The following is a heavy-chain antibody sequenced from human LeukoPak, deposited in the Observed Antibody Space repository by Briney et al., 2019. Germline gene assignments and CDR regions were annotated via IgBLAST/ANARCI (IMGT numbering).Heavy chain of an antibody. Sequence: SETLSLTCTVSDGSITNYDWSWVRQPPGKGLEFIGHVHYSGTTNYNPSLKRRVTISVDTSKNQFSLKLSSVTAADTAVYYCARLRASYYGSGSYESYYYYGMDVWGQGTTVTVSS. CDR1: DGSITNYD. D-gene: IGHD3-10*01. CDR2: VHYSGTT. J-gene: IGHJ6*02. CDR3: ARLRASYYGSGSYESYYYYGMDV. V-gene: IGHV4-59*08.